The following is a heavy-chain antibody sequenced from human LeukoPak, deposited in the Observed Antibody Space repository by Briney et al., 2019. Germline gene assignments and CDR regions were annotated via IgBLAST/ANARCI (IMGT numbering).Heavy chain of an antibody. J-gene: IGHJ4*02. V-gene: IGHV3-7*03. CDR2: IKEDGSER. Sequence: AGGSLRLSCAASGFDFSGAYMNWVRQTPGKGLEWVASIKEDGSERQYVDSVKGRFSISRDNTKGSLFLQLNSLRAEDTAVYYCARDLGYCTNGVCNTRFDYWGQGTLVAVSS. D-gene: IGHD2-8*01. CDR3: ARDLGYCTNGVCNTRFDY. CDR1: GFDFSGAY.